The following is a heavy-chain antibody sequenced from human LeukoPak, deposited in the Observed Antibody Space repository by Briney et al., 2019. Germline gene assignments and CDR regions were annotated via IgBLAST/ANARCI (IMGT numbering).Heavy chain of an antibody. CDR1: GFTFSTYA. V-gene: IGHV3-23*01. Sequence: PGGSLRLSCTASGFTFSTYAMMWVRQIPGKGLEWVSAITAGSGSALYADSVKGRFTISRDDSKHTLFFQMNSLRAEDTAVYYCARDPNGDYIGAFDMWGPGTMVTVSS. CDR2: ITAGSGSA. D-gene: IGHD4-17*01. J-gene: IGHJ3*02. CDR3: ARDPNGDYIGAFDM.